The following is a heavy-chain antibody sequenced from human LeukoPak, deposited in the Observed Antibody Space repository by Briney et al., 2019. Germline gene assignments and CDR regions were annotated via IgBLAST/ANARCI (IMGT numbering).Heavy chain of an antibody. J-gene: IGHJ5*02. D-gene: IGHD6-19*01. Sequence: PSETLSLTCAVYGGSFSGYYWSWIRQPPGKGLEWIGEINHSGSTNYNPSLKSRVTISVDTSKNQFSVKLTSVTAADTAVYYCARDQGAVAGIDPWGQGTLVTVSS. CDR1: GGSFSGYY. V-gene: IGHV4-34*01. CDR2: INHSGST. CDR3: ARDQGAVAGIDP.